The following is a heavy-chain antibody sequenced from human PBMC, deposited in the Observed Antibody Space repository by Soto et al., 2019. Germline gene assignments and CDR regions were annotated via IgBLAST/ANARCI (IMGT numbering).Heavy chain of an antibody. CDR3: AKDKRCSGTSCYEVYYYMEV. J-gene: IGHJ6*03. CDR2: LSGSGRRT. CDR1: GLTFSSYA. V-gene: IGHV3-23*01. Sequence: PGGSLRLSCAASGLTFSSYAMGWFRQAPGKGLEWVSSLSGSGRRTYYADSVKGRFTISRDNSNNTVFLQMNNLRAEDTAVYYCAKDKRCSGTSCYEVYYYMEVRGKGTTVTVSS. D-gene: IGHD2-2*01.